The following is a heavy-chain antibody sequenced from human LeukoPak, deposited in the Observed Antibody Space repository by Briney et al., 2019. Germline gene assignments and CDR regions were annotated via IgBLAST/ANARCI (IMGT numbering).Heavy chain of an antibody. Sequence: GGSLTLSCSASGFTFSSYAMSWVRQAPGKGLEWVSAISGSGGSTYYADSVKGRFTISRDNSKNTLYLQMNSRRGEDTVVYYCAKTPAGSWYPQGFDYWGQGTLVTVSS. CDR3: AKTPAGSWYPQGFDY. CDR1: GFTFSSYA. CDR2: ISGSGGST. V-gene: IGHV3-23*01. J-gene: IGHJ4*02. D-gene: IGHD6-13*01.